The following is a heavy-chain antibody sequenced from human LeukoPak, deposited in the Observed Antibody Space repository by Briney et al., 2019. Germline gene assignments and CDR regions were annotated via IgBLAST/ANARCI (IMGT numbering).Heavy chain of an antibody. J-gene: IGHJ4*02. D-gene: IGHD6-6*01. Sequence: GGSLRLSCAASGFTFSSYGMHWVRQAPGEGLEWVAVISYDGSNKYYADSVKGRFTISRDNSKNTLYLQMNSLRAEDTAVYYCAKEGGAARLGLPEFEDYWGQGTLVTVSS. CDR1: GFTFSSYG. CDR3: AKEGGAARLGLPEFEDY. V-gene: IGHV3-30*18. CDR2: ISYDGSNK.